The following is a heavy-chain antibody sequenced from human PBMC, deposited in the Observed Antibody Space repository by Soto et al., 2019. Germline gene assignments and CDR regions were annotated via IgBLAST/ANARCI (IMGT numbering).Heavy chain of an antibody. Sequence: GGSLRLSCAASGFTFSSYAMSWVRQAPGKGLEWVSAISGSGGSTYYADSVKGRFTISRDNSKNTLYLQMNSLRAEDTAVYYCAKATRQIYYYYYYMDVWGKGTTVTVSS. J-gene: IGHJ6*03. CDR3: AKATRQIYYYYYYMDV. V-gene: IGHV3-23*01. CDR2: ISGSGGST. CDR1: GFTFSSYA.